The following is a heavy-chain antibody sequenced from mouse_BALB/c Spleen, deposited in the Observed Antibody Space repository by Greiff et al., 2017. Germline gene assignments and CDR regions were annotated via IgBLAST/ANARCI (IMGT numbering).Heavy chain of an antibody. CDR3: ARAGGITTAYYFDY. CDR1: GYTFTSYV. V-gene: IGHV1-14*01. D-gene: IGHD1-2*01. CDR2: INPYNDGT. Sequence: VQLQQSGPELVKPGASVKMSCKASGYTFTSYVMHWVKQKPGQGLEWIGYINPYNDGTKYNEKFKGKATLTSDKSSSTAYMELSSLTSEDSAVYYCARAGGITTAYYFDYWGQGTTLTVSS. J-gene: IGHJ2*01.